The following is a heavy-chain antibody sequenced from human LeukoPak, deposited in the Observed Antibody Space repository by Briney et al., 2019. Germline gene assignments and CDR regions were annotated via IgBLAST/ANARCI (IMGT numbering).Heavy chain of an antibody. V-gene: IGHV3-48*03. CDR1: GFTFTIYD. J-gene: IGHJ4*02. Sequence: GGSLRLSCAASGFTFTIYDMNWVRQAPGKGLEWASYISSSGGHKYYADSLKGRFTISRDNAKNSLYLQMNSLRAEDTAVYYCARVEASGYDYGAFDYWGQGTLVTVSS. CDR2: ISSSGGHK. D-gene: IGHD5-12*01. CDR3: ARVEASGYDYGAFDY.